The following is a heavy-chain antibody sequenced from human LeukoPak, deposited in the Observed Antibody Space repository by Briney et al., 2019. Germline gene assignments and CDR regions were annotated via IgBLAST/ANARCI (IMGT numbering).Heavy chain of an antibody. J-gene: IGHJ3*02. D-gene: IGHD3-10*01. V-gene: IGHV5-51*01. CDR3: ATRGWGQMVRGVPDAFDI. CDR2: IYPGDSDP. CDR1: GYSFTSYW. Sequence: GESLKISCKGSGYSFTSYWIGWVRQMPGKGLEWMGMIYPGDSDPRYSPSFRGQVTFSADKSISTAHLHWSSLKASDTAMYYCATRGWGQMVRGVPDAFDIWGQGTMVTVSS.